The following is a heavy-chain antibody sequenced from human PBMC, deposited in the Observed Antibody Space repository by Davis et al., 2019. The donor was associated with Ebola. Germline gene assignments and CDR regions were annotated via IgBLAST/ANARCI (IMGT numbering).Heavy chain of an antibody. CDR1: GYTFTGYD. CDR2: IIPILGIA. D-gene: IGHD6-13*01. J-gene: IGHJ4*02. Sequence: AASVKVSCKASGYTFTGYDINWVRQAPGQGLEWMGRIIPILGIANYAQKFQGRVTITADKSTSTAYMELSSLRSEDTAVYYCARDVGAAAGSDYWGQGTLVTVSS. V-gene: IGHV1-69*04. CDR3: ARDVGAAAGSDY.